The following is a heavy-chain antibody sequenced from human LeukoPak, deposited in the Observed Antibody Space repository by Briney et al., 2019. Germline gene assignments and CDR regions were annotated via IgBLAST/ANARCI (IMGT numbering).Heavy chain of an antibody. CDR1: GYTFTGYY. V-gene: IGHV1-2*02. J-gene: IGHJ4*02. Sequence: ASVKVSCKASGYTFTGYYMHWVRQAPGQGLEWMGWINPNSGGTNYAQKFQGRVTMTRDTSISTAYMELSRLRSDDTAVYYCARDVGRGGYDWAANFDYWGQGTLVTVSS. CDR2: INPNSGGT. D-gene: IGHD5-12*01. CDR3: ARDVGRGGYDWAANFDY.